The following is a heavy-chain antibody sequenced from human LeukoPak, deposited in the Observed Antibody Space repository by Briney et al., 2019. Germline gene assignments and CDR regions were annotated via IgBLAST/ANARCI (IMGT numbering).Heavy chain of an antibody. CDR2: IYYSGST. CDR3: ARVQGDYGLKCLDY. D-gene: IGHD4-17*01. CDR1: GGSLSSGDYY. V-gene: IGHV4-30-4*01. Sequence: SQTLSLTCTVSGGSLSSGDYYWSWIRQPPGTGLEWIGYIYYSGSTYYNPSLKSRITISVDTSKNQFSLKLSSVTAADTAVYYCARVQGDYGLKCLDYWGQGTLVTVSS. J-gene: IGHJ4*02.